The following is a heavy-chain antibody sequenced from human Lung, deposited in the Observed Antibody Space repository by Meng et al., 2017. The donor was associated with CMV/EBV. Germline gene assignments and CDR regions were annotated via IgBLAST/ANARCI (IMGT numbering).Heavy chain of an antibody. V-gene: IGHV1-69*10. D-gene: IGHD3-3*01. CDR1: GGTFSSYA. CDR2: IIPILGIA. CDR3: ARDSITIFGVVTKNDYYYYGMDV. J-gene: IGHJ6*02. Sequence: SXXVSXKASGGTFSSYAISWVRQAPGQRLEWMGGIIPILGIANYAQKFQGRVTITADKSTSTAYMELSSLRSEDTAVYYCARDSITIFGVVTKNDYYYYGMDVXGQGXTVTVSS.